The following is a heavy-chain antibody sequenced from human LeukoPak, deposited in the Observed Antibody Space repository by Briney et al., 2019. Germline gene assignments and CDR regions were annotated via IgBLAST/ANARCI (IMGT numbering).Heavy chain of an antibody. CDR3: ARDYLGGNPDAFDI. Sequence: SETLSLTCTVSGDSISSSSYYWGWIRQPPGKELEWIGSIYYSGSTYYNPSLNSRVTISVDTSKNQFSMKLSSVTAADTAVYYCARDYLGGNPDAFDIWGQGTMVTVSS. J-gene: IGHJ3*02. CDR1: GDSISSSSYY. V-gene: IGHV4-39*07. D-gene: IGHD4-23*01. CDR2: IYYSGST.